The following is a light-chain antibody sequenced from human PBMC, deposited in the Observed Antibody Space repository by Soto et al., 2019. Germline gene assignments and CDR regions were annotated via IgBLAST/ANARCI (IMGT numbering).Light chain of an antibody. V-gene: IGLV1-44*01. CDR3: AAWDDSLNGWV. J-gene: IGLJ3*02. CDR2: TND. CDR1: SFNIGRNP. Sequence: QSVLTQPPSASGTPGQRVTISCSGSSFNIGRNPVNWYQQFPGTAPKLLIYTNDQRPSGVPDRFSGSKSGTSASLAISGLRCEDEADYYCAAWDDSLNGWVFGGGTKVTVL.